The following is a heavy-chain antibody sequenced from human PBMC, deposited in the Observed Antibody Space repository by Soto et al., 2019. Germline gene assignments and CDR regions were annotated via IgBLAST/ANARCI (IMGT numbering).Heavy chain of an antibody. D-gene: IGHD3-16*01. CDR3: ARGGGGGDYYYYYGMDV. CDR1: GFTFSSYA. J-gene: IGHJ6*02. Sequence: QVQLVESGGGVVQPGRSLRLSCAASGFTFSSYAMHWVRQAPGKGLEWVAVISYDGSNKYYADSVKGRFTISRDNSKNPLYLQMNGLGAEDTAVYYCARGGGGGDYYYYYGMDVWGQGTTVTVSS. CDR2: ISYDGSNK. V-gene: IGHV3-30-3*01.